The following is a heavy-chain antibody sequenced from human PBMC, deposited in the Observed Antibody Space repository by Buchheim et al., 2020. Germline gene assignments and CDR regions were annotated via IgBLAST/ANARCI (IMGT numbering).Heavy chain of an antibody. D-gene: IGHD6-6*01. V-gene: IGHV3-21*01. CDR3: ARARGVAARQVFDY. CDR2: ISSSSSYI. Sequence: EVQLVESGGGLVKPGGSLRLSCAASGFPFSSYSLHWVRQAPGKGLEWVSSISSSSSYIYYADSVKGRFTISRDNAKNSLYLQMNSLRAEDTAVYYCARARGVAARQVFDYWGQGTL. CDR1: GFPFSSYS. J-gene: IGHJ4*02.